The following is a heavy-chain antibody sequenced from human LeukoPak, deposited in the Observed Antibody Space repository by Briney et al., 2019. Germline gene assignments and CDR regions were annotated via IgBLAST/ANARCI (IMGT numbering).Heavy chain of an antibody. Sequence: GGSLRLSCAASGFTFDDYGLSWVRQVPGKGLEWVSGLSWNGASTGYADSVKGRFTISRDNSKNSLYLQMNSLRAEDTAVYYCAELGITMIGGVWGQGTPVTISS. CDR3: AELGITMIGGV. J-gene: IGHJ6*02. D-gene: IGHD3-10*02. CDR1: GFTFDDYG. V-gene: IGHV3-20*04. CDR2: LSWNGAST.